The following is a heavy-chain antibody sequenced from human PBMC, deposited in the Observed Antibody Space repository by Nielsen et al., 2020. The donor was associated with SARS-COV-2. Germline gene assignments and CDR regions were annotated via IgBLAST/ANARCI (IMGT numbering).Heavy chain of an antibody. D-gene: IGHD2-15*01. Sequence: ASVKVSCKASGYTFTSYYMHWVRQAPGQGLKWMGIINPSGGSTSYAQKFQGRVTITADKSTSTAYMELSSLRSEDTAVYYCAVEGYCSGGSCARDAFDIWGQGTMVTVSS. J-gene: IGHJ3*02. CDR1: GYTFTSYY. CDR3: AVEGYCSGGSCARDAFDI. V-gene: IGHV1-46*01. CDR2: INPSGGST.